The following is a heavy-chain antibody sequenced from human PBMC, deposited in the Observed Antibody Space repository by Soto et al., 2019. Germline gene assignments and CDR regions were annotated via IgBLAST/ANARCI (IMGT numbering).Heavy chain of an antibody. CDR1: GFTFSAST. CDR3: TANAYDTFVAY. CDR2: IRSKTNSYAT. Sequence: EVQLAESGGHLVQPGGSLKLSCAAPGFTFSASTMHWVRQASGKGLEWVGRIRSKTNSYATAYAVSLKGRFTISRDDSKNTAYLQMDSLKTEDTAVYYCTANAYDTFVAYWGQGTLVTVSS. D-gene: IGHD3-16*01. J-gene: IGHJ4*02. V-gene: IGHV3-73*02.